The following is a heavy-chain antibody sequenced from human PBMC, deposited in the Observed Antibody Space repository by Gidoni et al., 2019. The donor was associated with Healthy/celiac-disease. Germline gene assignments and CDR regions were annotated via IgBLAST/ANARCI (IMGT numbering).Heavy chain of an antibody. D-gene: IGHD3-22*01. V-gene: IGHV3-23*01. CDR1: GFTFSSSA. Sequence: EVQLLESGGGLVQPGGSLRLSGAASGFTFSSSAMSWVRQAPGKGLEWVSAISGSGGSTYYADSGKGRVTISRDNSKNTLYLQMNSLRAEDTAVYYCAKATDYDSSGYWTWGQGTLVTVAS. CDR2: ISGSGGST. CDR3: AKATDYDSSGYWT. J-gene: IGHJ5*02.